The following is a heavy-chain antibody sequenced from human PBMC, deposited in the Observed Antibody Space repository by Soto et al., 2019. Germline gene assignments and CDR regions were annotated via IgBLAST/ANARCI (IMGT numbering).Heavy chain of an antibody. J-gene: IGHJ4*02. D-gene: IGHD5-18*01. CDR2: IIPIFGTA. Sequence: QVQLVQSGAEVKKPESSVKVSCKASGGTFSSYAISWVRQAPGQGLEWMGGIIPIFGTANYAQKFQGRVTITADESTSTAYMELSSLRSEDTAVYYCARDGEDVDTAMVVDYWGQGTLVTVSS. V-gene: IGHV1-69*01. CDR1: GGTFSSYA. CDR3: ARDGEDVDTAMVVDY.